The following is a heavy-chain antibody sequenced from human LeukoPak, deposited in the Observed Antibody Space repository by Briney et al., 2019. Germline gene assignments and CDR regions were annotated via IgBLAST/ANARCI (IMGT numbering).Heavy chain of an antibody. CDR1: GITFSW. D-gene: IGHD3-10*01. CDR3: AREGSGRSLDC. Sequence: GGSLRLSCAASGITFSWMSWVRQAPGKGMEWVANIKQDGSDKYYVDSVKGRFTISSDAAKNSLYLQMNSLRAEDTAAYYCAREGSGRSLDCWGQGTLVTVSS. CDR2: IKQDGSDK. J-gene: IGHJ4*02. V-gene: IGHV3-7*05.